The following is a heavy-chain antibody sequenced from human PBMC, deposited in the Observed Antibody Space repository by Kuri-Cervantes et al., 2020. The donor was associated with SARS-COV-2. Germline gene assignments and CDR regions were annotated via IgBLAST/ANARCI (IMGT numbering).Heavy chain of an antibody. J-gene: IGHJ6*04. D-gene: IGHD3-16*01. CDR2: ISGSGGST. CDR3: AKSGSSSSSYVSRLDV. V-gene: IGHV3-23*01. Sequence: GESLKISCAASGFTFSSYAMGWVRQAPGKGLEWVSAISGSGGSTYYADSVKGRFTISRDNSKNTLHLQMDSLRGEDTAVYYCAKSGSSSSSYVSRLDVWGKGTTVTVSS. CDR1: GFTFSSYA.